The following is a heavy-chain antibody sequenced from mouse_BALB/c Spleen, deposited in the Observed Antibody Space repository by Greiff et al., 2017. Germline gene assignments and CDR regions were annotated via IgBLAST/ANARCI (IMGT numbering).Heavy chain of an antibody. CDR1: GFTFSSFG. Sequence: EVQVVESGGGLVQPGGSRKLSCAASGFTFSSFGMHWVRQAPEKGLEWVAYISSGSSTIYYADTVKGRFTISRDNPKNTLFLQMTSLRSEDTAMYYCARYRYDVGYFDYWGQGTTLTVSS. D-gene: IGHD2-14*01. J-gene: IGHJ2*01. CDR3: ARYRYDVGYFDY. CDR2: ISSGSSTI. V-gene: IGHV5-17*02.